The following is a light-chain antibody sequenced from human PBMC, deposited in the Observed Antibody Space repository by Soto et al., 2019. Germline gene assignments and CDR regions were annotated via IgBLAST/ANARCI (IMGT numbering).Light chain of an antibody. Sequence: QSVLTQPASVSGTPGQAITISCTGTTNDIGRYNNVSWYQHHPGKAPKLMDYDVSSRPAGLSNRVFGSESGNTAAMIISGFEDEDEDDYYCASYTTSNTVVFGGGTKLTVL. J-gene: IGLJ2*01. CDR1: TNDIGRYNN. V-gene: IGLV2-14*03. CDR2: DVS. CDR3: ASYTTSNTVV.